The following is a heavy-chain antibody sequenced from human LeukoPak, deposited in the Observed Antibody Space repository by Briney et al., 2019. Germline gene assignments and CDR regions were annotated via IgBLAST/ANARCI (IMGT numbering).Heavy chain of an antibody. CDR3: AKGGSGSPRSYFDY. Sequence: PGGSLRLSCTASGFTLRSYAMSWVRQAPEKGLEWVSGISGSGGSTDYADSVMGRFTISRDESKNTLYLQMNSLRAEDTAVYYCAKGGSGSPRSYFDYWGQRTLVTVSS. V-gene: IGHV3-23*01. CDR1: GFTLRSYA. D-gene: IGHD3-10*01. CDR2: ISGSGGST. J-gene: IGHJ4*02.